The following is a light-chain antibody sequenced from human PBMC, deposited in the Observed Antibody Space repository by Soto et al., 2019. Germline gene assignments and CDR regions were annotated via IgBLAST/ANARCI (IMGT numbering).Light chain of an antibody. CDR2: GAS. CDR1: QSVSSSY. Sequence: EIVLTQSPGTLSLSPWERATLSCRASQSVSSSYLAWYQQKPGQAPRLLIYGASTRATGIPARFSGSGSGTDFTLTISSLEPEDFAVYYCQQRSDWPTFGGGTKVDIK. CDR3: QQRSDWPT. J-gene: IGKJ4*01. V-gene: IGKV3D-20*02.